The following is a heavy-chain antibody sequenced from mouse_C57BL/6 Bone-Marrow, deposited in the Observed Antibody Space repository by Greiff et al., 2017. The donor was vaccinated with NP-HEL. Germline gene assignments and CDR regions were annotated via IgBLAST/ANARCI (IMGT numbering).Heavy chain of an antibody. J-gene: IGHJ2*01. D-gene: IGHD2-1*01. CDR2: IRLKSDNYAT. CDR1: GFTFSNYW. CDR3: TGLYGNYRDY. V-gene: IGHV6-3*01. Sequence: EVMLVESGGGLVQPGGSMKLSCVASGFTFSNYWMNWVRQSPEKGLEWVAQIRLKSDNYATHYAESVKGRFTISRDDSKSSVYLQMNNLRAEDTGIYYCTGLYGNYRDYWGQGTTLTVSS.